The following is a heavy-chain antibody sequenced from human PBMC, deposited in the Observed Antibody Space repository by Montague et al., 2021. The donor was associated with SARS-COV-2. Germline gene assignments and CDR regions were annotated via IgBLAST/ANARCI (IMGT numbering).Heavy chain of an antibody. J-gene: IGHJ6*02. CDR3: ACGEITTRGLIYYYGMDV. Sequence: SETLSLTCAVSGGSFSGYYWTWIRQSPRKGLEWIGEINHSGSTNYNPSLKSRVTISVDTSKNQFSLKLISVTAADTAVYYCACGEITTRGLIYYYGMDVWGQGTTVTVSS. CDR2: INHSGST. D-gene: IGHD4-11*01. V-gene: IGHV4-34*01. CDR1: GGSFSGYY.